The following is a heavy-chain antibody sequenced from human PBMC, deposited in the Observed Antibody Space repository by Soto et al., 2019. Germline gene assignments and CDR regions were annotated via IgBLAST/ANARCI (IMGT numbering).Heavy chain of an antibody. CDR3: ARGMTPPGAPAWYYFDS. CDR1: GASITGSSY. D-gene: IGHD2-8*02. CDR2: FSLSGTT. Sequence: SETLSLTCTVSGASITGSSYWSLIRHPSGKGLEWIGRFSLSGTTSYNPSLRSRVTMSADVSKNQFSLRLTSVTAADTALYYCARGMTPPGAPAWYYFDSWGQGTLVTVSS. V-gene: IGHV4-4*07. J-gene: IGHJ4*02.